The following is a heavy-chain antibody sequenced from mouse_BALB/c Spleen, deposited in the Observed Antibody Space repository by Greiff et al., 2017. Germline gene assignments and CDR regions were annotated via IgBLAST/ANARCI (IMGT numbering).Heavy chain of an antibody. CDR2: ISSGSSTI. Sequence: EVKLVESGGGLVQPGGSRKLSCAASGFTFSSFGMHWVRQAPEKGLEWVAYISSGSSTIYYADTVKGRFTISRDNPKNTLFLQMTSLRSEDTAMYYCASGRSWFAYWGQGTLVTVSA. CDR1: GFTFSSFG. V-gene: IGHV5-17*02. J-gene: IGHJ3*01. CDR3: ASGRSWFAY.